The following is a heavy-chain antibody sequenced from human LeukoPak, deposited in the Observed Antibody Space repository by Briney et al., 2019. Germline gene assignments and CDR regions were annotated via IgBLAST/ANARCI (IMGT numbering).Heavy chain of an antibody. J-gene: IGHJ4*02. Sequence: TGGSLRLSCAASGFTFSSYGMSWVRQAPGKGLEWVSYISSSGSTIYYADSVKGRFTISRDNSKNTLYLQMNSLRAEDTAVYYCARESGYDYSFDYWGQGTLVTVSS. V-gene: IGHV3-48*01. CDR3: ARESGYDYSFDY. CDR1: GFTFSSYG. CDR2: ISSSGSTI. D-gene: IGHD5-12*01.